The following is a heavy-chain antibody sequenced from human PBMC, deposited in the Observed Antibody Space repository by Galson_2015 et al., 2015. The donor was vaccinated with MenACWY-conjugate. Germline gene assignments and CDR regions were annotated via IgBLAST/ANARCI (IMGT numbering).Heavy chain of an antibody. CDR3: ARSPPRVVVIENYFDY. Sequence: SLRLSCAASGFTFNDHYMSWVRQAPGKGLEWVSFIYSGGSTYYADSVKGRFTISRDNSKNTLYLQMNSVRAEDTAVYCCARSPPRVVVIENYFDYWGQGTLVTVSS. D-gene: IGHD2-15*01. CDR1: GFTFNDHY. CDR2: IYSGGST. J-gene: IGHJ4*02. V-gene: IGHV3-53*01.